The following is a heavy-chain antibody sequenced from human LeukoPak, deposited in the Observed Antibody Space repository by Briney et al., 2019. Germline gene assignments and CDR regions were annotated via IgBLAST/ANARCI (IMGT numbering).Heavy chain of an antibody. CDR2: ISSGSSYI. CDR1: GFTFDTYS. CDR3: ARASYRYSYENYYMDV. J-gene: IGHJ6*03. Sequence: GGSLRLSCAASGFTFDTYSVNWVRQAPGKRLEWVSSISSGSSYIYFADSVKGRFTISRDNTKNSLYLQMNSLRAEDTAVYYCARASYRYSYENYYMDVWGKGTTVTVSS. D-gene: IGHD5-18*01. V-gene: IGHV3-21*01.